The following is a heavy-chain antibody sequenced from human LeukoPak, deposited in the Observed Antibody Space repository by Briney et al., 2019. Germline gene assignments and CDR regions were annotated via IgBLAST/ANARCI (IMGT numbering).Heavy chain of an antibody. V-gene: IGHV1-18*01. J-gene: IGHJ5*02. CDR2: ISAYNGNT. D-gene: IGHD2-2*01. Sequence: ASVKVSCKASGYTFTSYGISWVRQAPGQGLEWMGWISAYNGNTNYAQKLQGRVTMTTDTSTSTAYMELRSLRSDDTAVYYCARDGRVYQLLPWNWFDPWGQGTLVTVSS. CDR1: GYTFTSYG. CDR3: ARDGRVYQLLPWNWFDP.